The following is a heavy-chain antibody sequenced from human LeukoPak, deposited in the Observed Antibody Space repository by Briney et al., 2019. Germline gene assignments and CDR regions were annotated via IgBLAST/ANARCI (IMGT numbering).Heavy chain of an antibody. CDR3: AREGRDGYNFDY. Sequence: SQTLSLTCAISGDSVSSNSAAWNWIRQSPSRGLEWLGRTYSRSKWYNDYALSVESRITINPDTSKNQFSLQLNSVTPEDTAVYYCAREGRDGYNFDYRGQGTLVTVSS. V-gene: IGHV6-1*01. J-gene: IGHJ4*02. D-gene: IGHD5-24*01. CDR2: TYSRSKWYN. CDR1: GDSVSSNSAA.